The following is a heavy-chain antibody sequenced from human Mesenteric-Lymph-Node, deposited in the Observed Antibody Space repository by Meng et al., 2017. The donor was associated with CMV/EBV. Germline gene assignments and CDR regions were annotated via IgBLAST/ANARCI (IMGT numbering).Heavy chain of an antibody. CDR2: SDWNSEII. CDR3: AKVDSGSWYRGFFDY. CDR1: GFSFDDFA. D-gene: IGHD6-13*01. V-gene: IGHV3-9*01. Sequence: SLKISCAASGFSFDDFAMHWVRQAPGKGLEWVSGSDWNSEIIGYADSVKGRFTISRDNSKNTLYLQMNRLRAEDTAVYYCAKVDSGSWYRGFFDYWGQGTLVTVSS. J-gene: IGHJ4*02.